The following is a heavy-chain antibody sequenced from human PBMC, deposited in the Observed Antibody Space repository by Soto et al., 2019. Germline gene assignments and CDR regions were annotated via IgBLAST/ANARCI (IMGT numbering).Heavy chain of an antibody. CDR2: INPNGGST. CDR3: ARSYYGSGSYWFYGMDV. Sequence: GASVKVSCKAPAVTFTSYFMHWVRQAPGHGLEWIGVINPNGGSTNSAPEFQGRLTITADKSTTTAYMELSSLRSEDTAVYYCARSYYGSGSYWFYGMDVWGQGTTVTVSS. J-gene: IGHJ6*02. D-gene: IGHD3-10*01. V-gene: IGHV1-46*01. CDR1: AVTFTSYF.